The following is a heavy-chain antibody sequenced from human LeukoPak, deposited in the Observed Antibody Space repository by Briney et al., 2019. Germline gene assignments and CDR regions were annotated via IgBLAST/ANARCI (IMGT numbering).Heavy chain of an antibody. CDR3: VTYYYGSSAPKRNY. J-gene: IGHJ4*02. CDR2: IYYTGST. V-gene: IGHV4-61*03. Sequence: KPSETLSLTCTVSGGSVSNGNYYWSWLRQPPGKALEWIGYIYYTGSTYYNPSLEGRVTISVDTSKNHFSVKLSSVTAADTAVYYCVTYYYGSSAPKRNYWGQGTLVTVSS. D-gene: IGHD3-22*01. CDR1: GGSVSNGNYY.